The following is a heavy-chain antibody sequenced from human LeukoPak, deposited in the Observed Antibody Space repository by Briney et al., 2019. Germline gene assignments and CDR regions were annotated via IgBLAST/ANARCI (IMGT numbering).Heavy chain of an antibody. J-gene: IGHJ4*02. V-gene: IGHV4-39*07. D-gene: IGHD6-13*01. CDR3: ARDLGQQQLVPEVFDY. CDR1: GGSISSSSYC. Sequence: SETLSLTCTVSGGSISSSSYCWGWIRQPPGKGLEWIVSIYYSGSTYYNPSLRSRVTISVDTSKNQFSLKLSSVTAADTAVYYCARDLGQQQLVPEVFDYWGQGTLVTVSS. CDR2: IYYSGST.